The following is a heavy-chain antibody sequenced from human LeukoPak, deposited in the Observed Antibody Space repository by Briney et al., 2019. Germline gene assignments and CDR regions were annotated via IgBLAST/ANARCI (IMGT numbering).Heavy chain of an antibody. Sequence: GGPLRLSCAASGFTFSSYEMNWVRQAPGKGLEWVANIKQDGSEKYYVDSVKGRFTISRDNAKNSLYLQMNSLRAEDTAVYYCASDREYYYGSGSFDYWGQGTLVTVSS. V-gene: IGHV3-7*04. J-gene: IGHJ4*02. CDR3: ASDREYYYGSGSFDY. CDR1: GFTFSSYE. CDR2: IKQDGSEK. D-gene: IGHD3-10*01.